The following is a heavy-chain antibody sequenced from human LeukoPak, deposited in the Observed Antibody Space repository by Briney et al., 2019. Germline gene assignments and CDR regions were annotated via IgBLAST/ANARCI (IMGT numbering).Heavy chain of an antibody. CDR3: ARVGGITMVRGVIITLQNFDY. J-gene: IGHJ4*02. CDR2: INSDGSST. V-gene: IGHV3-74*01. Sequence: GGSLRLSCAASGFTFSSYWMHWVRQAPGKGLVWVSRINSDGSSTSYADSVKGRFTISRDNAKNTLYLQMNSLRAEDTAVYYCARVGGITMVRGVIITLQNFDYWGQGTLVTVSS. D-gene: IGHD3-10*01. CDR1: GFTFSSYW.